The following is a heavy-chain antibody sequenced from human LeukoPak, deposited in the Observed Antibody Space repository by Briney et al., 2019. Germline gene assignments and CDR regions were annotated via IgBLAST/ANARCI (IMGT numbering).Heavy chain of an antibody. V-gene: IGHV3-30*04. CDR3: AREAGGYDHWVYFDY. CDR1: GFTSCSYA. D-gene: IGHD5-12*01. Sequence: GGSLSLSCAASGFTSCSYAMHWGREAPGKGLGWGAVISYDVSNKYYADSVNGRFTISRDKSKNTLYLQMNSLRAEDTAVYYFAREAGGYDHWVYFDYWGQGTLVTVSS. J-gene: IGHJ4*02. CDR2: ISYDVSNK.